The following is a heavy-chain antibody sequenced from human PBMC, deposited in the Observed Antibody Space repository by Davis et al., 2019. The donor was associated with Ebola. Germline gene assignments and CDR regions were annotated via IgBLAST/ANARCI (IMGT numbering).Heavy chain of an antibody. J-gene: IGHJ6*03. Sequence: MPGGPLRLSCAAYGGSFRPYLWSWIRQPPEKGLEWIGEINNRARNTGRTNYNPSLKSRATISMDTSKNQFSLRLTSVTAADTAIYYCARVQGAQLSWGPYSYYYYMDGWSEGTTVTVSS. CDR2: INNRARNTGRT. D-gene: IGHD6-13*01. CDR1: GGSFRPYL. CDR3: ARVQGAQLSWGPYSYYYYMDG. V-gene: IGHV4-34*01.